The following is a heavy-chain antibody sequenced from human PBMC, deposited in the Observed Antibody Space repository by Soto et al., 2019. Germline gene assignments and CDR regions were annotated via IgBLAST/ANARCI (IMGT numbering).Heavy chain of an antibody. CDR3: ARVERGTATTVVDAFDI. D-gene: IGHD1-1*01. CDR2: MSHSSGT. J-gene: IGHJ3*02. V-gene: IGHV4-34*01. Sequence: QVQLQQWGAGLLKPSETLSLTCAVYGGFVSSGSYYWSWIRQPPGKGLEWIGEMSHSSGTHFNPSLTRRVTLSVDTSKNQFSLKMSSVTAADTALYYCARVERGTATTVVDAFDIWGPGTMVTVSS. CDR1: GGFVSSGSYY.